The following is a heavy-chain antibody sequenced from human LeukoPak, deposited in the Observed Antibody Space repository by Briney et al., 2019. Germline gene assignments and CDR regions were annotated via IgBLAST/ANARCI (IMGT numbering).Heavy chain of an antibody. CDR3: AKDVEQQPGDY. V-gene: IGHV3-30*18. CDR1: GFTFSSSG. D-gene: IGHD6-13*01. J-gene: IGHJ4*02. Sequence: PAGRSLSLSCAASGFTFSSSGMHWVRQAPGKGLEWVAVISYDGSNKYYADSVKGRFTISRDNSKNTLYLQMNSLRAEDTAVYYCAKDVEQQPGDYWGQGTLVTVSS. CDR2: ISYDGSNK.